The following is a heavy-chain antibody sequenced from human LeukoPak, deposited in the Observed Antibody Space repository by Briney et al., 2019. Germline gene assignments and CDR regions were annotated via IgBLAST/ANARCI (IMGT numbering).Heavy chain of an antibody. J-gene: IGHJ3*02. CDR2: ISGSGGSS. V-gene: IGHV3-23*01. D-gene: IGHD3-10*01. Sequence: SLTPSCSAYTLTFSYHGMRCDSQAAGKGLGWDSFISGSGGSSYYADSVKGRFTISRDNSKNTLYLQMNSLRAEDTAVYYCARDLYYGSGTYHAFDIWGQGTMVTVSS. CDR3: ARDLYYGSGTYHAFDI. CDR1: TLTFSYHG.